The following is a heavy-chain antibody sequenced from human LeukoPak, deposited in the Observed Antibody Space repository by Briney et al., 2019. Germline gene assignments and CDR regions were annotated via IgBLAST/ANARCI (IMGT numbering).Heavy chain of an antibody. CDR3: AREEPQTTVPEGLDV. V-gene: IGHV4-59*01. Sequence: AETLSLTCTVSGGSISNYYWSWLRQPPGKGLEWIGYIYFSGITNINPSLKSRVTISVDMPKNQLSLKVSSVTAADTAVYYCAREEPQTTVPEGLDVWGQGTTVTVSS. J-gene: IGHJ6*02. CDR1: GGSISNYY. D-gene: IGHD4-17*01. CDR2: IYFSGIT.